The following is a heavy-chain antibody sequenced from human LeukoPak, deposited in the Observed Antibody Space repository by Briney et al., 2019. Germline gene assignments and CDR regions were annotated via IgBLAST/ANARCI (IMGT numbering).Heavy chain of an antibody. Sequence: GGSLRLSCAASGFTFSSYAMSWVGQAPGKGLESVSAISGSGGSAYYADSVKGRFTISRDNSKNTLYLQMNSLRAEDTAVYYCAKDMSGSSGWPSYFDYWGQGTLVTVSS. V-gene: IGHV3-23*01. J-gene: IGHJ4*02. CDR1: GFTFSSYA. D-gene: IGHD6-19*01. CDR3: AKDMSGSSGWPSYFDY. CDR2: ISGSGGSA.